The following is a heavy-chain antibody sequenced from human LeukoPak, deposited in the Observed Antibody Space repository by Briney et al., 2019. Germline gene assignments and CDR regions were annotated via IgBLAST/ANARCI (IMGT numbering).Heavy chain of an antibody. J-gene: IGHJ4*02. CDR3: ARARVYYDSSGYSSTSIDY. D-gene: IGHD3-22*01. CDR1: GGSFSGYY. CDR2: INHSGST. V-gene: IGHV4-34*01. Sequence: TSETLSLTCAVYGGSFSGYYWSWVRQPPGKGLEWIGEINHSGSTNYNPSLKSRVTISVDTSKNQFSLKLSSVTAADTAVYYCARARVYYDSSGYSSTSIDYWGQGTLVTVSS.